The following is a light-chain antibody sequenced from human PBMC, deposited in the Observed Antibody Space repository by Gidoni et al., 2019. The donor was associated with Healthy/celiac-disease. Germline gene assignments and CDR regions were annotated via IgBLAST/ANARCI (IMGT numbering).Light chain of an antibody. Sequence: QSPLPHPASVPGPPGRPITISCTGTSSDVGGYNYVSWYQQHPGKAPKLMIYEVSNRPSGVSNRFSGSKSGNTASLTISGLQAEDEADYYCSSYTSSSTLCVFGTGTKVTVL. CDR3: SSYTSSSTLCV. V-gene: IGLV2-14*01. J-gene: IGLJ1*01. CDR1: SSDVGGYNY. CDR2: EVS.